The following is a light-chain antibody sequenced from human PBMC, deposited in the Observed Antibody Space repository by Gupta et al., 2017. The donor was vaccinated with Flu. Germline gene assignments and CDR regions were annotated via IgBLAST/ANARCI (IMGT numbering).Light chain of an antibody. J-gene: IGKJ4*01. CDR2: DAS. Sequence: EIVLTQSPATLSLSPGERATLSCRASQSVSSYLAWYQQKPGQAPRLLISDASHRATDIPARFSGSGSGTDFTLTISSLEPEDFAIYYCQQRSNCPLTFGGGTKVEIK. CDR3: QQRSNCPLT. V-gene: IGKV3-11*01. CDR1: QSVSSY.